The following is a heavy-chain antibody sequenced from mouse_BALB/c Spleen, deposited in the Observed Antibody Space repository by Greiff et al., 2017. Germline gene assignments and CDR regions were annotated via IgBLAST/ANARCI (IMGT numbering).Heavy chain of an antibody. CDR2: INPSNGGT. J-gene: IGHJ4*01. Sequence: QVQLQQSGAELVKPGASVKLSCKASGYTFTSYYMYWVKQRPGQGLEWIGGINPSNGGTNFNEKFKSKATLTVDKSSSTAYMQLSSLTSEDSAVYYCTRSGGGLRRRDAMDYWGQGTSVTVSS. D-gene: IGHD2-2*01. CDR1: GYTFTSYY. CDR3: TRSGGGLRRRDAMDY. V-gene: IGHV1S81*02.